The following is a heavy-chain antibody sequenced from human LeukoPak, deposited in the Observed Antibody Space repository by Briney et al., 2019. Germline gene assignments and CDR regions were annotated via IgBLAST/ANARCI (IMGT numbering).Heavy chain of an antibody. Sequence: PSETLSLTRAVYGWPLHGYYWAWVLQPPARELDWSGSGAYSWRPSHPPPLDSRVTRSVDTTKNQFFLMSNAVTAERTAHYCCLRVGGYSSSWYDLLYFDPWGTGTLVTVSS. CDR3: LRVGGYSSSWYDLLYFDP. V-gene: IGHV4-34*11. D-gene: IGHD6-13*01. CDR2: GAYSWRP. CDR1: GWPLHGYY. J-gene: IGHJ5*02.